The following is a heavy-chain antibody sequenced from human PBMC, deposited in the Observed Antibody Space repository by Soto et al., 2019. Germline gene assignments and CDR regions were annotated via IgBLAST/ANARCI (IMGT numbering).Heavy chain of an antibody. CDR1: GYTFTSYA. CDR2: INAGNGNT. J-gene: IGHJ4*02. CDR3: ARVAPYGSGSYYS. V-gene: IGHV1-3*01. D-gene: IGHD3-10*01. Sequence: QVQLVQSGAEVKKPGASVKVSCKASGYTFTSYAMHWVRQAPGQRLEWMGWINAGNGNTKYSEKFQGRVTITRDTSASTAYMELSSLRSEDTAVYYCARVAPYGSGSYYSWGQGTLVTVSS.